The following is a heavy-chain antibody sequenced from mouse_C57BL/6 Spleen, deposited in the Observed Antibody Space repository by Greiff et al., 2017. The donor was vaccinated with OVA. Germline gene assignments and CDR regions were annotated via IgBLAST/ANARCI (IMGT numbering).Heavy chain of an antibody. CDR3: AIANWDGYFDV. Sequence: VQLQQSGAELMKPGASVKLSCKATGYTFTGYWIEWVKQRPGHGLEWIGEILPGSGSTNYNGKFKGKATFTADPSSNTAYMQLSSLTTEDSAIYYCAIANWDGYFDVWGTGTTVTVSA. CDR1: GYTFTGYW. V-gene: IGHV1-9*01. CDR2: ILPGSGST. J-gene: IGHJ1*03. D-gene: IGHD4-1*01.